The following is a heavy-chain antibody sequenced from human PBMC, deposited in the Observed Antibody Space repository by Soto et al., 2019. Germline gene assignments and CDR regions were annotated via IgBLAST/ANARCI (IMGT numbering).Heavy chain of an antibody. J-gene: IGHJ4*02. CDR3: ARDINYYDNSGYPTLAFDY. Sequence: EVQLVESGGGLVKPGGSLRLSCAASGFTFSGYSMNWVRQAPGKGLEWVSSISRSSSSIDYADSVKGRFTISRDNPKNSLYLQMNSLRAEDTAVYYGARDINYYDNSGYPTLAFDYWGQGTLVTVSS. D-gene: IGHD3-22*01. CDR1: GFTFSGYS. CDR2: ISRSSSSI. V-gene: IGHV3-21*01.